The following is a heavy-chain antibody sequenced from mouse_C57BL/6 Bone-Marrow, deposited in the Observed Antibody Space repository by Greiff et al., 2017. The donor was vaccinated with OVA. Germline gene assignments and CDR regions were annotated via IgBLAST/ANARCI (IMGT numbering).Heavy chain of an antibody. J-gene: IGHJ4*01. CDR1: GFSFNTYA. Sequence: EVQLVESGGGLVQPKGSLKLSCAASGFSFNTYAMNWVRQAPGQGLEWVARIRSKSNNYATYYADSVKDRFTISRDDSESMLYLQMNNLKTEDTAMYYCVGLNSSGYCYDMDYWGQGTSVTVSS. V-gene: IGHV10-1*01. CDR2: IRSKSNNYAT. D-gene: IGHD3-2*02. CDR3: VGLNSSGYCYDMDY.